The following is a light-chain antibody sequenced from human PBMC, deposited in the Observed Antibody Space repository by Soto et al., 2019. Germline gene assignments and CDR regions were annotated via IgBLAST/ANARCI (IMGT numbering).Light chain of an antibody. CDR2: EVT. V-gene: IGLV2-8*01. Sequence: QSALTQPPSASGSPGKSVTISCAGSNSDIGASNSVSWYQQHPGKAPKLLISEVTKRPSGVPDRFSGSKSGNTASLTVSGLQAEDEADYYCGSKAGSNKHVVFGGGTKLTVL. CDR3: GSKAGSNKHVV. J-gene: IGLJ2*01. CDR1: NSDIGASNS.